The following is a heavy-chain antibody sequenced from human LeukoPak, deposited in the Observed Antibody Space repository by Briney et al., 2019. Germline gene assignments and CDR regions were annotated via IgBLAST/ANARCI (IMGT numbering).Heavy chain of an antibody. CDR1: GFTFSDYA. D-gene: IGHD6-6*01. CDR3: AKDLQLGLGY. V-gene: IGHV3-23*01. Sequence: GGSLRLSCAASGFTFSDYAMNWVRQAPGKGLEWVSTISGSGGSTYYAGSVKGRFTISRDNSKNTLYLQMNSLRAEDTAVYYCAKDLQLGLGYWGQGTLVTVSS. J-gene: IGHJ4*02. CDR2: ISGSGGST.